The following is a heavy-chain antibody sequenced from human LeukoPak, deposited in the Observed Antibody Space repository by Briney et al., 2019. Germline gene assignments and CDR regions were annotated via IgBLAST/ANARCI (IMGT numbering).Heavy chain of an antibody. D-gene: IGHD3-10*01. Sequence: SETLSLSCTVSGGSISGYYWSWIRQPAGKGLEWIGRIYTSGSTNYNPSLKSRVTMSVDTSKNQFSLKLSSVTAADTAVYYCARAKHGFGTIRYYYYMDVWGKGTTVTVSS. J-gene: IGHJ6*03. CDR2: IYTSGST. CDR3: ARAKHGFGTIRYYYYMDV. V-gene: IGHV4-4*07. CDR1: GGSISGYY.